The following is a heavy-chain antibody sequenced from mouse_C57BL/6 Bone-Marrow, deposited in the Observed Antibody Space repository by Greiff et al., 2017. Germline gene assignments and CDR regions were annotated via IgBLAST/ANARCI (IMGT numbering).Heavy chain of an antibody. CDR1: GYSFTGYY. Sequence: EVQLQQSGPELVKPGASVKISCKASGYSFTGYYMNWVKQSPEKSLEWIGEINPSTGGTTYNQKFKAKATLTVDKSSSTAYMQLKSLTSEDSAVYYCARRIRGHYYGSSFYFDYWGQGTTLTVSS. J-gene: IGHJ2*01. V-gene: IGHV1-42*01. D-gene: IGHD1-1*01. CDR3: ARRIRGHYYGSSFYFDY. CDR2: INPSTGGT.